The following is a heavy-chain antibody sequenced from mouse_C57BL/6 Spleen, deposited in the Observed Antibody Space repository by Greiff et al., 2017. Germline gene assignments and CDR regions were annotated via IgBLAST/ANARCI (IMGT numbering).Heavy chain of an antibody. D-gene: IGHD2-2*01. J-gene: IGHJ4*01. Sequence: VKLMESGAELVKPGASVKLSCKASGYTFTEYTIHWVKQRSGQGLAWIGWFYPGSGSIKYNEKFKDKATLNADKSSSTVYMELSRWTSEDSAVYLCARHLGYDAGDYYAMDYWGQGTSVTVSS. CDR2: FYPGSGSI. V-gene: IGHV1-62-2*01. CDR1: GYTFTEYT. CDR3: ARHLGYDAGDYYAMDY.